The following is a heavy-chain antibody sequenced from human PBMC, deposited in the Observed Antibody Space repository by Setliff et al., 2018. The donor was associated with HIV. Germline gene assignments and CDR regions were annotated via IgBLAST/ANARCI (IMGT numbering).Heavy chain of an antibody. D-gene: IGHD6-13*01. CDR2: IYPGDSDT. V-gene: IGHV5-51*01. J-gene: IGHJ4*02. Sequence: GESLKISCKTSGYSFTNNWIGWVRQMPGKGLEWMGIIYPGDSDTRYSPSFQGQVTISADKSISTAYLQWSSLKASDTAMYYCARRMWQQDSKFMYYFDYWGQGTLVTVSS. CDR1: GYSFTNNW. CDR3: ARRMWQQDSKFMYYFDY.